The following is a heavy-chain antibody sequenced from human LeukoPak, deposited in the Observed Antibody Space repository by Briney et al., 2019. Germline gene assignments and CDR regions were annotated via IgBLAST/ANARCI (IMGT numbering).Heavy chain of an antibody. CDR3: ARVRSGGPGVDAFDI. Sequence: PGGSLRPSCAASGFTFSSYWMSWVRQAPGKGLEWVANIKQDGSEKYYVDSVKGRFTISRDNAKNSLYLQMNSLRAEDTAVYYCARVRSGGPGVDAFDIWGQGTMVTVSS. V-gene: IGHV3-7*01. J-gene: IGHJ3*02. CDR2: IKQDGSEK. D-gene: IGHD4-23*01. CDR1: GFTFSSYW.